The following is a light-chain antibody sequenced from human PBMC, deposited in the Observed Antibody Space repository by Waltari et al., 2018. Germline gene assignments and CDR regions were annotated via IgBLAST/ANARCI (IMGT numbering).Light chain of an antibody. V-gene: IGKV4-1*01. CDR3: QQYYVTPLT. CDR2: WAS. Sequence: DIVMTQSPDSLAVPLGERATIRCKSSQSVLYNSNNYNYLAWFQQKPGQPPKLLIYWASTRESGVPDRFSGSGSGTDFTLTITSLQAEDVAVYYCQQYYVTPLTFGGGTKVEVK. J-gene: IGKJ4*01. CDR1: QSVLYNSNNYNY.